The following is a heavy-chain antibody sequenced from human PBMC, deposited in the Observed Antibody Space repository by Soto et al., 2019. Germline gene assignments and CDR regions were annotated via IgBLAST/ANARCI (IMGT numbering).Heavy chain of an antibody. CDR1: GFSLSTTGVG. J-gene: IGHJ5*02. CDR2: VFWDDDK. V-gene: IGHV2-5*02. D-gene: IGHD3-3*01. Sequence: QITLKESGPTLVKPTQTLTLTCTFSGFSLSTTGVGVGWIRQPPGKALEWLALVFWDDDKRFSPPLKSRLTITEDTSKNQVVLTMTNLDPADAATYCCGHTGTIFGPGPRRVWCDPWGQGTVVTVSS. CDR3: GHTGTIFGPGPRRVWCDP.